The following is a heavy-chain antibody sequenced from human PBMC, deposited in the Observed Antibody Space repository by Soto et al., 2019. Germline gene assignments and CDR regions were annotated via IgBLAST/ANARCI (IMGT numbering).Heavy chain of an antibody. CDR2: ISWNSGSI. CDR3: AKDLGIHNNYYYYYGMDV. V-gene: IGHV3-9*01. J-gene: IGHJ6*02. Sequence: LRLSCAASGFTFDDYAMHWVRQAPGKGLEWVSGISWNSGSIGYADSVKGRFTISRDNAKNSLYLQMNSLRAEDTALYYCAKDLGIHNNYYYYYGMDVWGQGTTVTVS. CDR1: GFTFDDYA. D-gene: IGHD1-1*01.